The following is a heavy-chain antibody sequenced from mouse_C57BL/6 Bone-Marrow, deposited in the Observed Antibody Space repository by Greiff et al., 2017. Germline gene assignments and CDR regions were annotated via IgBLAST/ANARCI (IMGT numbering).Heavy chain of an antibody. CDR2: IVPEDGDT. V-gene: IGHV14-1*01. CDR1: GFNIKDYY. CDR3: TSLICTVVRVDY. Sequence: EVQLQESGAELVRPGASVKLSCTASGFNIKDYYMHWVKQRPEQGLEWIGRIVPEDGDTEYAPKFQGKATMTADTSSNTAYLQLSSLTSEDTAVYYCTSLICTVVRVDYWGQGTTLTVSS. D-gene: IGHD1-1*01. J-gene: IGHJ2*01.